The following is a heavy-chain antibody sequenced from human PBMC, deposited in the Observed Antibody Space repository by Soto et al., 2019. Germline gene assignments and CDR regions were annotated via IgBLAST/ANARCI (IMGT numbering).Heavy chain of an antibody. Sequence: GGSLILSCATSGFSCASYAMTAVRQAPGNGLEWVSSISGGGDTIYYADSLKGRFTISRDNSKSTLYLQMNSLRSDDTAIYYCARERGKFYETYSYDRSGGFDSWGQGTLVTVSS. J-gene: IGHJ4*02. CDR1: GFSCASYA. D-gene: IGHD3-22*01. CDR2: ISGGGDTI. CDR3: ARERGKFYETYSYDRSGGFDS. V-gene: IGHV3-23*01.